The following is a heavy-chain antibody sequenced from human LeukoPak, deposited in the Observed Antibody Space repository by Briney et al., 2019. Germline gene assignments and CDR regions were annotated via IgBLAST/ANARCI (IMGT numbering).Heavy chain of an antibody. CDR2: MNPNSGNT. CDR3: ARGKSGRWLQLLDY. J-gene: IGHJ4*02. V-gene: IGHV1-8*01. D-gene: IGHD5-24*01. CDR1: GYTFTSYD. Sequence: ASVKVTCKASGYTFTSYDINWVRQASGQGHERMGWMNPNSGNTAYAQKFQGRITMTRNTSIGTAYMELTSLRSDDTAVYYCARGKSGRWLQLLDYWGQGTLITVSS.